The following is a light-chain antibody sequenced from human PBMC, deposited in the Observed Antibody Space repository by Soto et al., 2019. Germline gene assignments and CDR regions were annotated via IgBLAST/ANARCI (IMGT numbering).Light chain of an antibody. V-gene: IGLV1-47*01. J-gene: IGLJ1*01. CDR1: SSNIGSNY. CDR2: RNN. CDR3: AAWDDSLSVFYV. Sequence: QSVLTQPPSASGTPGQRVTNSCSGSSSNIGSNYVYWYQQLPGTAPKLLIYRNNQRPSGVPDRFSGSKSGTSASLAISGLRSEDEADYYCAAWDDSLSVFYVFGTGTKLTVL.